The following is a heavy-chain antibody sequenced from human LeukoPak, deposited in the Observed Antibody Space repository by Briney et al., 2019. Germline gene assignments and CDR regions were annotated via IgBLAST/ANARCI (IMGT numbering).Heavy chain of an antibody. V-gene: IGHV1-69*04. CDR2: IIPILGIA. D-gene: IGHD2-15*01. Sequence: GASVKVSCKASGGTFSSYAISWVRQAPGQGLERMGRIIPILGIANYAQKFQGRVTITADKSTTTAYMELSSLRSEDTAVYYCARGYCSGGSCYFSQDFDYWGQGTLVTVSS. J-gene: IGHJ4*02. CDR3: ARGYCSGGSCYFSQDFDY. CDR1: GGTFSSYA.